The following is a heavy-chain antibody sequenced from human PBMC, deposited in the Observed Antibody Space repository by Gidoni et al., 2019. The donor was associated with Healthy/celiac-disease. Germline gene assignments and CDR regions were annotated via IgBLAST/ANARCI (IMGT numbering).Heavy chain of an antibody. CDR2: ISSNGGST. J-gene: IGHJ6*02. Sequence: EVQLVESGGGLVQPGGSLRLSCAASGFTFRTYAMHWVRQAPGKGLEYVSAISSNGGSTYYANSVKGRFTISRDNSKNTLYLQMGSLRAEDMAVYYCARVPPAGSRMQYYYYYGMDVWGQGTTVTVSS. CDR3: ARVPPAGSRMQYYYYYGMDV. V-gene: IGHV3-64*01. CDR1: GFTFRTYA. D-gene: IGHD6-13*01.